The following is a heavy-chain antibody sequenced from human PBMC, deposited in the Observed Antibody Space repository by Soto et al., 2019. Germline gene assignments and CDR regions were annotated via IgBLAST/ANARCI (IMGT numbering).Heavy chain of an antibody. CDR3: ARGRILHLYKGGYDP. V-gene: IGHV4-34*01. J-gene: IGHJ5*02. D-gene: IGHD5-12*01. CDR2: INHSGST. CDR1: GGSFSGYY. Sequence: PSETLSLTCAVYGGSFSGYYWSWIRQPPGKGLEWIGEINHSGSTNYNPSLKSRVTISVDTSKNQFSLKLSSVTAADTAVYYCARGRILHLYKGGYDPWGQGTLVTVSS.